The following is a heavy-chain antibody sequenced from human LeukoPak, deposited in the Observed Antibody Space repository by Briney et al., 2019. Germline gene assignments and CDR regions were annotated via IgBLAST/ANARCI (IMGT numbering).Heavy chain of an antibody. CDR1: GGSISSYY. Sequence: SETLSLTCTVSGGSISSYYWSWIRQPPGKGLEWIGYIYYSGSTKYNPSPKSRVTISVDTSKNQFSLKLSSVTAADTAVYYCARADYVWGSYRSVSYYYMDVWGKGTTVTVSS. D-gene: IGHD3-16*02. J-gene: IGHJ6*03. CDR3: ARADYVWGSYRSVSYYYMDV. V-gene: IGHV4-59*01. CDR2: IYYSGST.